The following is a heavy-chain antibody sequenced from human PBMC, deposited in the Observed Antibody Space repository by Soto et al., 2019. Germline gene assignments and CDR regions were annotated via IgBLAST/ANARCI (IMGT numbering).Heavy chain of an antibody. D-gene: IGHD6-25*01. CDR3: ARQRNWFDP. V-gene: IGHV4-61*05. CDR2: IYYSGST. Sequence: PSETLSLTCTVSGGSISSSSYYWGWIRQPPGKGLEWIGYIYYSGSTNYNPSLKSRVTISVDTSKNQFSLKLSSVTAADTAVYYCARQRNWFDPWGQGTLVTVSS. J-gene: IGHJ5*02. CDR1: GGSISSSSYY.